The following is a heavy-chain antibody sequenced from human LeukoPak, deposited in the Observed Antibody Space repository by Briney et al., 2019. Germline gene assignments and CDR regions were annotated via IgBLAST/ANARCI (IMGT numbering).Heavy chain of an antibody. CDR2: ISGSGGST. V-gene: IGHV3-23*01. J-gene: IGHJ3*02. CDR3: ARGGYSSSFTFDI. CDR1: GFTFSSYG. Sequence: PGGSLRLSCAASGFTFSSYGMSWVRQAPGKGLEWVSAISGSGGSTYYADSVKGRFTISRDNSKNTLYLQMNSLRAEDTALYYCARGGYSSSFTFDIWGQGTMVTVSS. D-gene: IGHD6-6*01.